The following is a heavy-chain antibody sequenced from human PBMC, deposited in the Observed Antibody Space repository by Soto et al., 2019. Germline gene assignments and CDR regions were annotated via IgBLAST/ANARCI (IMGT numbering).Heavy chain of an antibody. CDR3: ARAPGIAAAGGGTDYFQH. D-gene: IGHD6-13*01. CDR2: IIPIFGTA. CDR1: GGTFSSYA. V-gene: IGHV1-69*12. J-gene: IGHJ1*01. Sequence: QVQLVQSGAEVKKPGSSVKVSCKASGGTFSSYAISWVRQAPGQGLEWMGGIIPIFGTANYAQKFQGRVTITADESTSTAHMELSSLRSEDTAVYYCARAPGIAAAGGGTDYFQHWGQGTLVTVSS.